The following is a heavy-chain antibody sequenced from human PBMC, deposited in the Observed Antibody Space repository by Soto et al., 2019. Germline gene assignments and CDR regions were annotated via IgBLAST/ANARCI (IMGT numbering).Heavy chain of an antibody. Sequence: SETLSLTCTVSGGSVSSGSYYWSWIRQPPGKGLEWIGYIYYSGSTNYNPSLKSRVTISVDTSKNQFSLKLSSVTATDTAVYYCARDGGRGGSNWGQGTLVTVSS. CDR2: IYYSGST. CDR3: ARDGGRGGSN. D-gene: IGHD1-26*01. J-gene: IGHJ4*02. CDR1: GGSVSSGSYY. V-gene: IGHV4-61*01.